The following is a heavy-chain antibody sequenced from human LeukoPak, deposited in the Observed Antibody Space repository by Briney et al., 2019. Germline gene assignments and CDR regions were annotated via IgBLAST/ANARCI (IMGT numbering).Heavy chain of an antibody. J-gene: IGHJ4*02. CDR2: ISGSGGST. Sequence: GGSLRLSCAASGSTFSSYAMSWVRQAPGKGLEGVSAISGSGGSTYYADSVKGRFTISRDNSKNTLYLQMNSLRAEDTAVYYCAKSYDSSGEFDYWGQGTLVTVSS. D-gene: IGHD3-22*01. V-gene: IGHV3-23*01. CDR3: AKSYDSSGEFDY. CDR1: GSTFSSYA.